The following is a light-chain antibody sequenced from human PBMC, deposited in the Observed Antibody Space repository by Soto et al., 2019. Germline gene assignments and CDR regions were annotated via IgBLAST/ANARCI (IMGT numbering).Light chain of an antibody. J-gene: IGLJ2*01. V-gene: IGLV1-44*01. CDR3: AAWDDSLNGVV. Sequence: QSVLTQPPSASGAPGQRVTISCSGSSSNIGKNTVNWYQQLPGTAPKLLIYINNQRPSGVPDRFSGSKSGTSASLAISGLQSEGEADYYCAAWDDSLNGVVFGGGTKLTVL. CDR2: INN. CDR1: SSNIGKNT.